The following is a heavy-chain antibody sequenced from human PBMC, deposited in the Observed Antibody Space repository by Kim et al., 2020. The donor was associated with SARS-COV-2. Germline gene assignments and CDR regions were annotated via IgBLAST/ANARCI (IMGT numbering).Heavy chain of an antibody. CDR2: ISPDGSVT. CDR3: ARGMFRDGFDV. D-gene: IGHD3-10*02. J-gene: IGHJ6*02. CDR1: GCSASSNW. V-gene: IGHV3-74*01. Sequence: GGSLILACVAAGCSASSNWIDWVRHVAGKVLEWFSRISPDGSVTHYADDAQGRLTMSSNSAENTLYLQMNSLSAEDMAVYYCARGMFRDGFDVWGQGNPVTVSS.